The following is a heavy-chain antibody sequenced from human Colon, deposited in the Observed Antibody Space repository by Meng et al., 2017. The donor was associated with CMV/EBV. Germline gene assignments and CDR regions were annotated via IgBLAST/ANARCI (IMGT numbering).Heavy chain of an antibody. Sequence: ASVKVSCKASGFTFTGYYMQWVRQAPGQGLEWMGWINPNNGETLYAQDFQGRVTMTRDTSISTAYMELSRLRSDDTAVYYCARGEDGYNKYWGQGTLVTVSS. D-gene: IGHD5-24*01. J-gene: IGHJ4*02. CDR1: GFTFTGYY. V-gene: IGHV1-2*02. CDR2: INPNNGET. CDR3: ARGEDGYNKY.